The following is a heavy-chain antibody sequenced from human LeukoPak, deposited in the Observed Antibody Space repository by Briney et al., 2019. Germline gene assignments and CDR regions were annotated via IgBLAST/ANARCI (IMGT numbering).Heavy chain of an antibody. J-gene: IGHJ4*02. CDR3: ARSEELSLYYFDY. CDR1: GYRFTSYW. CDR2: IDPGDSDT. D-gene: IGHD3-16*02. Sequence: GESLKFSCKGSGYRFTSYWIGWVRQMPGRGQEWMGIIDPGDSDTRYSPFFRGQATTSANKSISTAFLQWSSLKASDTAMYYCARSEELSLYYFDYWGQGTLVTVSS. V-gene: IGHV5-51*01.